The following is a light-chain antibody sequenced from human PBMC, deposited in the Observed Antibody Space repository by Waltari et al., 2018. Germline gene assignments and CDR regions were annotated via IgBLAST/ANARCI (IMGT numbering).Light chain of an antibody. CDR2: GAS. V-gene: IGKV1-17*01. J-gene: IGKJ3*01. CDR3: LQHSNYPFT. CDR1: QVIRDD. Sequence: DIQMTQSPSSLSASIGDRVTITCRASQVIRDDLGWYQQKPGEAPRRLIYGASTLQTGVPSRFSCSGSGTDFTLTITSLQPEDFATYYCLQHSNYPFTFGPGTTVDVK.